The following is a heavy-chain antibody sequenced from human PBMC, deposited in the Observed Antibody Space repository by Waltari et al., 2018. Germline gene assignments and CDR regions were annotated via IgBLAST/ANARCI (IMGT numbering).Heavy chain of an antibody. CDR1: GGSFSGYY. J-gene: IGHJ3*02. V-gene: IGHV4-34*01. CDR3: ASYDSVRVDAFDI. Sequence: QVQLQQWGAGLLKPSETLSLTCAVYGGSFSGYYWSWIRQPPGKGLAWIGEINHSGSTNYNPSLKSRVTISVDTSKNQFSLKLSSVTAADTAVYYCASYDSVRVDAFDIWGQGTMVTVSS. D-gene: IGHD3-22*01. CDR2: INHSGST.